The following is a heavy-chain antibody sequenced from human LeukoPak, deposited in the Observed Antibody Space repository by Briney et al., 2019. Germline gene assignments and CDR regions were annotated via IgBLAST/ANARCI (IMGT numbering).Heavy chain of an antibody. Sequence: ASVKVSCKASGGTFSSYAISWVRQAPGQGLEWMGGIIPIFGTANYAQKFQGRVTITADESTSTAYMELSSLRPEDTAVYYCARGASYYYDSSGYYRFDYWGQGTLVTVSS. CDR3: ARGASYYYDSSGYYRFDY. CDR1: GGTFSSYA. D-gene: IGHD3-22*01. V-gene: IGHV1-69*01. J-gene: IGHJ4*02. CDR2: IIPIFGTA.